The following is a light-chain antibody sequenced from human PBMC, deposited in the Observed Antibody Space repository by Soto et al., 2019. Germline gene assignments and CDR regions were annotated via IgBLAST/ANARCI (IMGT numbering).Light chain of an antibody. CDR1: QSVRSN. V-gene: IGKV3-15*01. Sequence: EIVMTQSPATLSVSPGERATLSCRASQSVRSNYLSWYQQKPGQAPRLLIYGASTRATGFPARFSGSGSGPEFALTLSSLQSEDFAVYYCQQYSSWPLTFGGGTKVEIK. CDR3: QQYSSWPLT. J-gene: IGKJ4*01. CDR2: GAS.